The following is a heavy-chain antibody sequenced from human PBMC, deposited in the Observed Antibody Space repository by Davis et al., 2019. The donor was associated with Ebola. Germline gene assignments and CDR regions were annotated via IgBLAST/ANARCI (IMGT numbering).Heavy chain of an antibody. CDR1: AFTFSDYY. D-gene: IGHD1-1*01. V-gene: IGHV3-11*01. J-gene: IGHJ6*02. Sequence: PGGSLRLSCAASAFTFSDYYMSWIRQAPGKGLEWLSYISTYGTTIYYGDSVKGRFTISRDNAKNSLYLQMHSLRPEDTAVYYCARGERRYYDYNGMDVWGQGTTVTVSS. CDR3: ARGERRYYDYNGMDV. CDR2: ISTYGTTI.